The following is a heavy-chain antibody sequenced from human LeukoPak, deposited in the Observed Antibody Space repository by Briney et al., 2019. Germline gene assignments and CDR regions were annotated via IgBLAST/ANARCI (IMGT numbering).Heavy chain of an antibody. V-gene: IGHV4-4*07. D-gene: IGHD4-17*01. CDR2: IYGSGGA. CDR3: AREGLYGDYVWSLDY. CDR1: GGSFTNYY. J-gene: IGHJ4*02. Sequence: SETLSLTCTVSGGSFTNYYWNWIRQPAGKGLEWIGRIYGSGGADYNPSLKSRVTMSVDTSKHQVALKLTSVTAADTAVYYCAREGLYGDYVWSLDYWGQGTLVTVSS.